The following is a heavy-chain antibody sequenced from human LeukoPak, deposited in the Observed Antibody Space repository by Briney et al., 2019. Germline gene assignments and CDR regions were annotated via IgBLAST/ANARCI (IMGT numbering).Heavy chain of an antibody. CDR2: VYFSGDT. CDR3: ARESREAASGTYWYFDL. D-gene: IGHD6-13*01. Sequence: SETLSLTCTVSRGSVTSYYWSWIRQPPGKGLEWIGDVYFSGDTKYNPSLQSRVTISLDTSQDQFSLRLRSVTAADTAVYYCARESREAASGTYWYFDLWGRGTLVTVSS. CDR1: RGSVTSYY. J-gene: IGHJ2*01. V-gene: IGHV4-59*02.